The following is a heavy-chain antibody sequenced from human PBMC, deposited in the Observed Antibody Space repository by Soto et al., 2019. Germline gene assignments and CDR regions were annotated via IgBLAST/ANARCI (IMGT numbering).Heavy chain of an antibody. CDR2: IYYSGST. J-gene: IGHJ4*02. V-gene: IGHV4-59*08. Sequence: PSETLSLTCTVSGGSISSYYCRWIRQPPGKGLEWIGYIYYSGSTNYNPSLKSRVTISVDTSKNQFSLKLSSVAAADTAVYYCARRSSGWLLDYWGQGTLVTVSS. CDR1: GGSISSYY. D-gene: IGHD6-19*01. CDR3: ARRSSGWLLDY.